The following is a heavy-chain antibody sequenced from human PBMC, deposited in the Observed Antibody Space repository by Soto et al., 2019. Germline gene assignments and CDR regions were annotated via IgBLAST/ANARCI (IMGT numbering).Heavy chain of an antibody. CDR1: GFTFSSYA. CDR3: AKGGWAVVVPAADYYYYYMDV. CDR2: ISGSGGST. V-gene: IGHV3-23*01. J-gene: IGHJ6*03. D-gene: IGHD2-2*01. Sequence: PGGSLRLSCAASGFTFSSYAMSWVRQAPGKGLEWVSAISGSGGSTYYADSVKGRFTISRDNSKNTLYLQMNSLRAEDTAVYYCAKGGWAVVVPAADYYYYYMDVWGKGTTVTVSS.